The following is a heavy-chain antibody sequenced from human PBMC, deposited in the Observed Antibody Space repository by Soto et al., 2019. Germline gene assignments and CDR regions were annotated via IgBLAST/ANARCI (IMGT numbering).Heavy chain of an antibody. Sequence: QVQLQESGPGLVKPSQTLSLTCTVSGGSISSGGYYWRWIRQHPGKGLEWIGYIYYSGSTYYNPSLKSRVTISVDTYKNQFTLKRSSVTAADTAVYYCARGYSYGGVDYWGQGTLVTVSS. D-gene: IGHD5-18*01. J-gene: IGHJ4*02. CDR1: GGSISSGGYY. V-gene: IGHV4-31*03. CDR3: ARGYSYGGVDY. CDR2: IYYSGST.